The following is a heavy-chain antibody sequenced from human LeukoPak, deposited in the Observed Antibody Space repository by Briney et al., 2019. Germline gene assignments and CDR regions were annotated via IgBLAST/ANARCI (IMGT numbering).Heavy chain of an antibody. CDR3: ARPAGYYDSSGYYFDY. Sequence: GGSLRLSCAASGFTFSSYAMHWVRQAPGKGLEWVAVISYDGSNKYYADSVKGRFTISRDNSKNTLHLQMNSLRAEDTAVYYCARPAGYYDSSGYYFDYWGQGTLVTVSS. CDR1: GFTFSSYA. D-gene: IGHD3-22*01. J-gene: IGHJ4*02. CDR2: ISYDGSNK. V-gene: IGHV3-30*04.